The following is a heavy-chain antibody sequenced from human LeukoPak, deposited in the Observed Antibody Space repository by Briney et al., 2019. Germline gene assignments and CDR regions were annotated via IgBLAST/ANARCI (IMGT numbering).Heavy chain of an antibody. CDR2: IYSGGST. CDR1: GFTVSSNY. D-gene: IGHD1-26*01. V-gene: IGHV3-53*01. CDR3: ARQVRYSGSYYLDY. J-gene: IGHJ4*02. Sequence: GGSLRLSCAASGFTVSSNYMSWVRQAPGKGLEWVSVIYSGGSTYYADSVQGRFTISRDNSKNTLYLQMNSLRAEDTAVYYCARQVRYSGSYYLDYWGQGTLVTVSS.